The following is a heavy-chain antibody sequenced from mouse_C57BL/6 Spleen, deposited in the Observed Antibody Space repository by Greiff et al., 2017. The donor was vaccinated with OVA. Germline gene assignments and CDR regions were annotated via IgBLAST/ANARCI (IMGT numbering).Heavy chain of an antibody. V-gene: IGHV1-15*01. CDR1: GYTFTDYE. CDR3: TRRILRGAMDY. Sequence: QVQLKQSGAELVRPGASVTLSCKASGYTFTDYEMHWVKQTPVHGLEWIGAIDPETGGTAYNQKFKGKAILTADKSSSTAYMELRSLTSEDSAVYYCTRRILRGAMDYWGQGTSVTVSS. CDR2: IDPETGGT. J-gene: IGHJ4*01.